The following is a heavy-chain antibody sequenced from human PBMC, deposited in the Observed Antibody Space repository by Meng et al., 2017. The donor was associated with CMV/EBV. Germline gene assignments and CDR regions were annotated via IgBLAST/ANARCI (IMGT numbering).Heavy chain of an antibody. J-gene: IGHJ4*02. CDR2: ISSSGSTI. Sequence: SLKISCAASGFTFSDYYMSWIRQAPGKGLEWVSYISSSGSTIYYADSVKGRFTISRDNAKNSLYLQMNSLRAEGTAVYYCARSQRDYFDYWGQGTLVTVSS. V-gene: IGHV3-11*01. CDR3: ARSQRDYFDY. CDR1: GFTFSDYY.